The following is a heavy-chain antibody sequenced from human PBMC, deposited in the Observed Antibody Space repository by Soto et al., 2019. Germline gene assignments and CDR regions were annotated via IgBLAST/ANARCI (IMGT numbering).Heavy chain of an antibody. CDR2: INPSGGST. V-gene: IGHV1-46*01. Sequence: ASVKVSCKASGYTFTSYYMHWVRQAPGQGLEWMGIINPSGGSTSYAQKFQGRVTMTRDTSTSTVYMELSSLRTEDTAMYYCERVAGRFVDPFGSSSGHDAFDIWGQGTMVTVSS. CDR3: ERVAGRFVDPFGSSSGHDAFDI. CDR1: GYTFTSYY. J-gene: IGHJ3*02. D-gene: IGHD6-6*01.